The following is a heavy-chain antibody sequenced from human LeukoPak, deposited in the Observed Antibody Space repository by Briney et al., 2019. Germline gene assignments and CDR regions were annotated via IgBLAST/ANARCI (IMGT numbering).Heavy chain of an antibody. CDR3: ARDPRIVVVPAAGFGP. D-gene: IGHD2-2*01. CDR1: GYTFTGYY. Sequence: ASVKVSCKASGYTFTGYYMHWVRQAPGQRLEWMGWISAYNGNTNYAQKLQGRVTMTTDTSTSTAYMEPRSLRSDDTAVYYCARDPRIVVVPAAGFGPWGQGTLVTVSS. J-gene: IGHJ5*02. CDR2: ISAYNGNT. V-gene: IGHV1-18*04.